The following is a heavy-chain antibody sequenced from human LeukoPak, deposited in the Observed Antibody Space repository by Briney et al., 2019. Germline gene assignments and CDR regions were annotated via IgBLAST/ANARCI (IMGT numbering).Heavy chain of an antibody. CDR1: GYTFTSYD. Sequence: ASVKVSCKASGYTFTSYDINWVRQATGQGLEWMGWMNPNSGNTGYAQKFRGRVTMTTNTSISTAYMELSSLRSEDTAVYYCARGASGSYYEAYYFDYWGQGTLVTVSS. V-gene: IGHV1-8*01. D-gene: IGHD1-26*01. CDR3: ARGASGSYYEAYYFDY. J-gene: IGHJ4*02. CDR2: MNPNSGNT.